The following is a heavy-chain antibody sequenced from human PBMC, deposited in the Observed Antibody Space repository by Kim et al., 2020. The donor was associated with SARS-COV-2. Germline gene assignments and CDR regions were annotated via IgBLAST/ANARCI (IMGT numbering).Heavy chain of an antibody. D-gene: IGHD3-3*02. CDR3: AKEKSRIWDY. J-gene: IGHJ4*02. CDR2: ST. V-gene: IGHV3-43*01. Sequence: STFYADSVKDRFTISRDNSEKSLYMQINSLTIEDSDFYYCAKEKSRIWDYWGQGTLVTVSS.